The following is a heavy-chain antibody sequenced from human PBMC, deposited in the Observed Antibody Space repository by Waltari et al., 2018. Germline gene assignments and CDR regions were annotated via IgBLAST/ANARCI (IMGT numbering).Heavy chain of an antibody. J-gene: IGHJ4*02. D-gene: IGHD3-22*01. CDR2: INPNSGGT. Sequence: QVQLVQSGAEVKKPGASVKVSCKASGYTFTGYYMHWVRQAPGQGLEWMGWINPNSGGTNYAQKFQGRVTMPRDTSISTAYLELSRLRSDDTAVYYCARGFGIVYDSSGYYYYWGQGTLVTVSS. CDR3: ARGFGIVYDSSGYYYY. V-gene: IGHV1-2*02. CDR1: GYTFTGYY.